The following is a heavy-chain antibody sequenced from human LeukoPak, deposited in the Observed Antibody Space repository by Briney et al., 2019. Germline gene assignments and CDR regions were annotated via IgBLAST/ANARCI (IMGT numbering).Heavy chain of an antibody. J-gene: IGHJ3*02. Sequence: PSETLSLTCTVSGGSISSYYWSWIRQPAGKGLEWIGRMYTSGSTKYNPSLKSRVTISVDTSKNHFSLKLSSVTAADTAVYYCARESVTAKHSDAFDIWGQGTMVTVSS. CDR1: GGSISSYY. CDR3: ARESVTAKHSDAFDI. D-gene: IGHD2-21*02. CDR2: MYTSGST. V-gene: IGHV4-4*07.